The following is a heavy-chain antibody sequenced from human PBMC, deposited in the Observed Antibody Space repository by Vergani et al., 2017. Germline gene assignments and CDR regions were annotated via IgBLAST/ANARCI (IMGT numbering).Heavy chain of an antibody. V-gene: IGHV4-34*01. CDR3: ARVRGITGTTDY. CDR2: INHSGST. D-gene: IGHD1-20*01. CDR1: GGSFSGYY. Sequence: QVQLQQWGAGLLKPSETLSLTCAVYGGSFSGYYWSWIRQPPGKVLEWIGEINHSGSTNYNPSLKSRVTISVDASKNQFSRKLSSVTAADTAVYYCARVRGITGTTDYWGQGTLVTVSS. J-gene: IGHJ4*02.